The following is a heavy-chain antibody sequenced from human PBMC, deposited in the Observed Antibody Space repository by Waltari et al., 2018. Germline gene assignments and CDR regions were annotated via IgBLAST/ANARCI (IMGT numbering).Heavy chain of an antibody. D-gene: IGHD6-13*01. CDR1: GFTFSSYS. V-gene: IGHV3-48*04. Sequence: EVQLVESGGGLVQPGGSLRLSCAASGFTFSSYSMNWVRQAPGKGLEWVSYISSSSSTIYYADSVKGRFTISRDNAKNSLYLQMNSLRAEDTAVYYCARKQQLDAQYYYYYYMDVWGKGTTVTVSS. CDR2: ISSSSSTI. J-gene: IGHJ6*03. CDR3: ARKQQLDAQYYYYYYMDV.